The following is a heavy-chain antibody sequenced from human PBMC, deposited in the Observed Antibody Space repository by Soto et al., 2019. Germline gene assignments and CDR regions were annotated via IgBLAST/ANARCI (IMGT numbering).Heavy chain of an antibody. CDR1: GGSISGGRYY. CDR3: TRDRGFGMDV. J-gene: IGHJ6*02. Sequence: QVPLQESGPGLLKPSQTLSLTCNVSGGSISGGRYYWNWIRQHPGKGLEWIGNIYDNGITYYNPSIKNRIIISEDTSKNQFSLRLSSVTAADTAVYYCTRDRGFGMDVWGQGTTVTVSS. V-gene: IGHV4-31*03. CDR2: IYDNGIT.